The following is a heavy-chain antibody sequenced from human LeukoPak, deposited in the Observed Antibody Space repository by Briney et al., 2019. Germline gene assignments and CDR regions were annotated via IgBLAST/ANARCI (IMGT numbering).Heavy chain of an antibody. CDR3: ARDDNYGIFVNVDY. D-gene: IGHD4-11*01. V-gene: IGHV1-18*01. Sequence: ASVKVSCKASGYTFTSYSMNWVRQAPGQGLEWMGWISTSTGDTKYTQKFQGRVTLTTDTSTSTAYMELSSLRSDDTAVYYCARDDNYGIFVNVDYWGQGTLVTVSS. CDR2: ISTSTGDT. CDR1: GYTFTSYS. J-gene: IGHJ4*02.